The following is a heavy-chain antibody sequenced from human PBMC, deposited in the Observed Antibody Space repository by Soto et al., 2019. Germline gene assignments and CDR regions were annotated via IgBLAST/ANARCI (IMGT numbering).Heavy chain of an antibody. J-gene: IGHJ4*02. CDR3: ARDMDTAMGGSFDC. Sequence: GGSLRLSCAASGFTFSSYAIHWVRQAPGKGLEWVAAISYNGGNKYYADSVKGRFTISRDKNTLYLQMSSLRPEDTAVYYCARDMDTAMGGSFDCWGQGTLVTVSS. V-gene: IGHV3-30-3*01. CDR2: ISYNGGNK. D-gene: IGHD5-18*01. CDR1: GFTFSSYA.